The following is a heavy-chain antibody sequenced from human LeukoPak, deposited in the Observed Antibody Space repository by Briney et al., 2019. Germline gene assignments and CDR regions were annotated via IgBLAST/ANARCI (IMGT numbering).Heavy chain of an antibody. CDR3: ASIVVAAAAIDY. CDR1: GGSVSSGDYY. Sequence: PSETLSLTCTVSGGSVSSGDYYWSWIRQPPGKGLEWIGYFCHSASTYYNPSLKSRVSISVDTAKNQFSLKLTSVTAADTAVYYCASIVVAAAAIDYWGQRTLVTVSS. J-gene: IGHJ4*02. D-gene: IGHD2-15*01. CDR2: FCHSAST. V-gene: IGHV4-30-4*01.